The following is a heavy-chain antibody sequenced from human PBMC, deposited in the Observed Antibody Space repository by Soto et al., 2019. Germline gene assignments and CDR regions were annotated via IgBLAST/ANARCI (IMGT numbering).Heavy chain of an antibody. CDR3: ASDLTSDY. J-gene: IGHJ4*02. Sequence: QVQLQQWGAGLLKPSETLSLTCAVYAGSFSGYYWSWIRQPPGKGLEWIGEINHSGSTNYNPSLKSRATIAVDKAKNQYSLKLSSVTAADKAVYYCASDLTSDYWGQGTLVTVSS. CDR2: INHSGST. D-gene: IGHD7-27*01. V-gene: IGHV4-34*01. CDR1: AGSFSGYY.